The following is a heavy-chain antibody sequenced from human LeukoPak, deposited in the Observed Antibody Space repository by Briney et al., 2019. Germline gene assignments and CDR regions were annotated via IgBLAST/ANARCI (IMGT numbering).Heavy chain of an antibody. CDR1: GFTFTNVW. V-gene: IGHV3-23*01. Sequence: PGGSLRLSCAASGFTFTNVWMSWVRQAPGKGLEWVSAISGSGGSTYYADSAKGRFTISRDNSKNTLYLQMNSLRAEDTAVYYCAKGPDIVATDNWFDPWGQGTLVTVSS. D-gene: IGHD5-12*01. CDR3: AKGPDIVATDNWFDP. CDR2: ISGSGGST. J-gene: IGHJ5*02.